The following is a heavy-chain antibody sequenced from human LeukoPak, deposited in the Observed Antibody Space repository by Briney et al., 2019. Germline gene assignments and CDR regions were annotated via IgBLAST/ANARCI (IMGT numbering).Heavy chain of an antibody. CDR3: VRLMVREANWFDP. D-gene: IGHD3-10*01. Sequence: PGGSLRLSCAASGFNFDDYAIHWVRQAPGKGLEWVSGIDWNSDSLGYADSVKGRFTISRDNAKNSLYLQMNSLRAEDTALYYCVRLMVREANWFDPWGQGTLVTVSS. CDR1: GFNFDDYA. J-gene: IGHJ5*02. V-gene: IGHV3-9*01. CDR2: IDWNSDSL.